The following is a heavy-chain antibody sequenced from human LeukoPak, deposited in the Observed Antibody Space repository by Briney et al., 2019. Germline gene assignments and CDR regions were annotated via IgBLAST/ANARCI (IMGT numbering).Heavy chain of an antibody. Sequence: SETLSLTCNVSGGSMSGYNWSWIRQPPGKGLEWIGYTYYIGSTNYNPSLKSRVTISVDTSKNQFSLTLSSVTAADTAVYYCVRQGLVGATDYWGQGTLVTVSS. CDR1: GGSMSGYN. CDR2: TYYIGST. CDR3: VRQGLVGATDY. J-gene: IGHJ4*02. V-gene: IGHV4-59*01. D-gene: IGHD1-26*01.